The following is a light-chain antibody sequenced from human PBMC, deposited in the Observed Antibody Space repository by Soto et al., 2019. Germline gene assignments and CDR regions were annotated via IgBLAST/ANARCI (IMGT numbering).Light chain of an antibody. CDR3: QQSYSVPR. CDR1: RSISNY. Sequence: DIQMTQSPSSLSASVGDRVTITCRASRSISNYLNWYQQKSGKAPRLLIYAASSLRPGVPSRFSGTGTGREFTLTITSLQPEDSATYYCQQSYSVPRFGHGTRVDLK. V-gene: IGKV1-39*01. CDR2: AAS. J-gene: IGKJ1*01.